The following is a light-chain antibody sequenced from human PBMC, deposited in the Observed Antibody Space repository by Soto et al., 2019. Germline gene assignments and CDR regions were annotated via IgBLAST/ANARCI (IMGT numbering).Light chain of an antibody. CDR1: SSDVGSYNL. CDR2: EGS. V-gene: IGLV2-23*01. Sequence: QSVLTQPASVSGSPGQSITISCTGTSSDVGSYNLVSWYQQHPGKAPKLMIYEGSKRPSGVSNRFSGSKSGNTESLTISGLQAEDEADYYCCSYAGSSYVFGTGTRSPS. CDR3: CSYAGSSYV. J-gene: IGLJ1*01.